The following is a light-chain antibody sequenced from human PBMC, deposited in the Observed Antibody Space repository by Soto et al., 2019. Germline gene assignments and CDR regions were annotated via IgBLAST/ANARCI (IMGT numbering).Light chain of an antibody. J-gene: IGLJ2*01. CDR1: SGSIASNY. Sequence: NFMLTQPHSVSESPGKTVTISCTRSSGSIASNYVQWYQQRPGSAPTTVIYEDNQRPSGVPDRFSGSIDSSSNSASLTISRLKTEDEADYYCQSYGSSNRVVFGGGTKVTVL. CDR3: QSYGSSNRVV. V-gene: IGLV6-57*03. CDR2: EDN.